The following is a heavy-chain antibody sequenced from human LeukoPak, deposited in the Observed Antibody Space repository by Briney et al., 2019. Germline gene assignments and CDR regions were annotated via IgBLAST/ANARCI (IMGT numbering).Heavy chain of an antibody. Sequence: ASVKVSCKASGYTFTSYYMHWVLQAPGQGLEWMGIINPSGGSTSYAQKFQGRVTMTRDTSTSTVYMELSSLRSEDTAVYYCARVPTPRYCSSTSCYIHLGWFDPWGQGTLVTVSS. CDR2: INPSGGST. V-gene: IGHV1-46*03. CDR3: ARVPTPRYCSSTSCYIHLGWFDP. J-gene: IGHJ5*02. D-gene: IGHD2-2*02. CDR1: GYTFTSYY.